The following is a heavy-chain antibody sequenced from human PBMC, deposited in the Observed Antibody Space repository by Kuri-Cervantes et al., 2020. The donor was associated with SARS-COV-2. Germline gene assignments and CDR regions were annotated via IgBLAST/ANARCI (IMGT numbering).Heavy chain of an antibody. CDR3: ATVYTMGVSLD. Sequence: GGSLRLSCAASGFTFNIYGMHWVRQVPGKGLEWVSSISLPGGDTNYADSVKGRFTISRDNSKDTLYLQMHSLRAEDTAVYYCATVYTMGVSLDWGQGTLVTVSS. J-gene: IGHJ4*02. CDR2: ISLPGGDT. CDR1: GFTFNIYG. D-gene: IGHD3-16*01. V-gene: IGHV3-23*01.